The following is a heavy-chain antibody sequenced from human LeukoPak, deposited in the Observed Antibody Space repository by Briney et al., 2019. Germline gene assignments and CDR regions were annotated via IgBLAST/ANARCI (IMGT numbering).Heavy chain of an antibody. CDR1: GYSISSGYY. CDR2: IYHSGST. V-gene: IGHV4-38-2*02. J-gene: IGHJ3*02. D-gene: IGHD3-22*01. Sequence: SETLSLTCTVSGYSISSGYYWGWIRQPPGMGLDWIGIIYHSGSTYYNPSLKSRVTISVDTSKNQFSLKLTSVTAADTAVYYCARADSSGYNGGDAFDIWGQGTMVTVSS. CDR3: ARADSSGYNGGDAFDI.